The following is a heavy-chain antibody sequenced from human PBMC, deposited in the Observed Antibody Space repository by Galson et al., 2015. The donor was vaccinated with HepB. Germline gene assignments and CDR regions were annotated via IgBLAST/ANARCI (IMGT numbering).Heavy chain of an antibody. CDR2: INPNSGGT. J-gene: IGHJ4*02. CDR1: GYTFTGYY. Sequence: SVKVSCKASGYTFTGYYMHWVRQAPGQGLEWMGWINPNSGGTNYAQKFQGRVTMTRDTSISTAYMELSRLRSDDTAVYYCARTYYYDSSGYYVVYFDYWGQGTLVTVSS. D-gene: IGHD3-22*01. V-gene: IGHV1-2*02. CDR3: ARTYYYDSSGYYVVYFDY.